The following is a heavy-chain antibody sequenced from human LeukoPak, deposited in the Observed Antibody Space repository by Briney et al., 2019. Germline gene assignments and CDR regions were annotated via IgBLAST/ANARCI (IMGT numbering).Heavy chain of an antibody. CDR3: AKDDHYDTSGHGWVFDI. Sequence: LSLTCTVSGGSVSSGSYYWSWIRQPPGKGLEWVAFISPDGSIGNYADSVKGRFTISRDNSKNTVYLQINSLRPEDTALYHCAKDDHYDTSGHGWVFDIWGQGTVVTVSS. CDR1: GGSVSSGSYY. V-gene: IGHV3-30*18. J-gene: IGHJ3*02. CDR2: ISPDGSIG. D-gene: IGHD3-22*01.